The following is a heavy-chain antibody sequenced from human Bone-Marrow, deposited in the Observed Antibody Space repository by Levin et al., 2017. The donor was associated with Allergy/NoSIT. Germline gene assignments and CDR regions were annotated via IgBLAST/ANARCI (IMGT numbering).Heavy chain of an antibody. J-gene: IGHJ4*02. V-gene: IGHV4-34*01. CDR2: INHSGST. Sequence: SETLSLTCAVYGGSFSGYYWSWIRQPPGKGLEWIGEINHSGSTNYNPSLKSRVTISVDTSKNQFSLKLSSVTAADTAVYYCARGGLVMGSPFDYWGQGTLVTVSS. CDR3: ARGGLVMGSPFDY. CDR1: GGSFSGYY. D-gene: IGHD2-21*01.